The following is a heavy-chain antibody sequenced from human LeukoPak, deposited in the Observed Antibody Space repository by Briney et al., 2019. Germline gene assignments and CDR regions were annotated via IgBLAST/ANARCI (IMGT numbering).Heavy chain of an antibody. CDR1: GYTFSNYG. CDR2: ISGYNGNT. CDR3: ARSLGDSSGYYPLPFDY. Sequence: GASVKVSCKASGYTFSNYGITWVRQAPGQGLEWMGWISGYNGNTNFAQKLQGRASMTTDTSTYTSDMELRSLRSDDTAVYYCARSLGDSSGYYPLPFDYWGQGTLVIVSS. V-gene: IGHV1-18*01. J-gene: IGHJ4*02. D-gene: IGHD3-22*01.